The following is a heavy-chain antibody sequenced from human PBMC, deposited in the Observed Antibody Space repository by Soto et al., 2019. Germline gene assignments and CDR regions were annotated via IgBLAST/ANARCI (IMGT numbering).Heavy chain of an antibody. V-gene: IGHV4-39*01. CDR2: IYYSGST. CDR1: GGSISSSSYY. J-gene: IGHJ5*02. Sequence: SETLSLTCTVSGGSISSSSYYWGWIRQPPGKGLEWIGSIYYSGSTYYNPSLKSRVTISVDTSKNQFSLKLSSVTAADTAVYYCARWLLLLRWFDPWGQGTLVTVSS. CDR3: ARWLLLLRWFDP. D-gene: IGHD3-22*01.